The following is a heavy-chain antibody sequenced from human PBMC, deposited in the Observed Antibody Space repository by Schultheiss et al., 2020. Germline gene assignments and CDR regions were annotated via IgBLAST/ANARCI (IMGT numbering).Heavy chain of an antibody. V-gene: IGHV4-59*01. Sequence: SETLSLTCAVSGGSISSYYWSWIRQPPGKGLEWIGYIYYSGSTYYNPSLKSRVTISVDTSKNQFSLELNSVTAADTAVYYCASGPNWNYFDYWGQGTLVTVSS. D-gene: IGHD1-1*01. J-gene: IGHJ4*02. CDR1: GGSISSYY. CDR3: ASGPNWNYFDY. CDR2: IYYSGST.